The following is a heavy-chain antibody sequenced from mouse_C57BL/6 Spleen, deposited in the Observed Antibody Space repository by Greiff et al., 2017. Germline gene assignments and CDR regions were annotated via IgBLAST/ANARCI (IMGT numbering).Heavy chain of an antibody. CDR2: IYPGSGNT. Sequence: VQLQQSGAELVRPGASVKLSCKASGYTFTDYYINWVKQRPGQGLEWIARIYPGSGNTYYNEKFKGKATLTAEKSSSTAYMQLSSLTSEDSAVYFCAGGGNYYWYFDVWGTGTTVTVSS. CDR1: GYTFTDYY. V-gene: IGHV1-76*01. D-gene: IGHD2-1*01. J-gene: IGHJ1*03. CDR3: AGGGNYYWYFDV.